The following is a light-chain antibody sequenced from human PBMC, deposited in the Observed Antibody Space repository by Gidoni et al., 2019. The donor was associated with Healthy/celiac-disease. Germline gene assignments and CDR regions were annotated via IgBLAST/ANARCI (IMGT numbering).Light chain of an antibody. CDR1: QSISSSS. Sequence: EFVLTQSPGTLSLSPGERATLSCRASQSISSSSLAWYQQKPGQAPRLLIYGASSRATGIPDRFSGSGSGTDFTLTISRLEPEDFAVYYCQQYGSSPPWTFGQGTKVEIK. J-gene: IGKJ1*01. V-gene: IGKV3-20*01. CDR2: GAS. CDR3: QQYGSSPPWT.